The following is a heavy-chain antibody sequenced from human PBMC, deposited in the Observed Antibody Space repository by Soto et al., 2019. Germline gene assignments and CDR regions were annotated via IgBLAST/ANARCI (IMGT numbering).Heavy chain of an antibody. CDR3: ARDLYSRSSLDYYGMDV. D-gene: IGHD6-6*01. V-gene: IGHV1-69*06. CDR1: GGTFSSYA. J-gene: IGHJ6*02. CDR2: IIPIFGTA. Sequence: ASVKVSCKASGGTFSSYAISWVRQAPGQGLEWMGGIIPIFGTANYAQKFQGRVTITADKSTSTAYMELSSLRSEDTAVYYCARDLYSRSSLDYYGMDVWGQGTTVTVSS.